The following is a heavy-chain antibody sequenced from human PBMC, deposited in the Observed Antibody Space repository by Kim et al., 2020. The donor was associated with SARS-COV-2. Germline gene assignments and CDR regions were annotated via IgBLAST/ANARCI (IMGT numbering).Heavy chain of an antibody. Sequence: YDGMNKYYADSVKGRFTISRDNSKNTLYLQMNSLRAEDTAVYYCASSINYWGQGTLVTVSS. V-gene: IGHV3-33*01. CDR3: ASSINY. D-gene: IGHD1-20*01. J-gene: IGHJ4*02. CDR2: YDGMNK.